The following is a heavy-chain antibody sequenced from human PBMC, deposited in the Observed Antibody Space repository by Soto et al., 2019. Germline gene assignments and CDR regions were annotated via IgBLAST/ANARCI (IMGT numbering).Heavy chain of an antibody. V-gene: IGHV3-30-3*01. D-gene: IGHD6-13*01. Sequence: LRLSCAASGFTFSSYAMHWVRQAPGKGLEWVAVISYDGSNKYYADSVKGRFTISRDNSKNTLYLQMNSLRAEDTAVYYCAGIAAAGQVYYYYGMDVWGQGTTVTVS. CDR3: AGIAAAGQVYYYYGMDV. CDR2: ISYDGSNK. J-gene: IGHJ6*02. CDR1: GFTFSSYA.